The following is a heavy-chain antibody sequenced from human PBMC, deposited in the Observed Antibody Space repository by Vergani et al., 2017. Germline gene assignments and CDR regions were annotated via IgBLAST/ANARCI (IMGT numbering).Heavy chain of an antibody. CDR1: GYTFTGYY. V-gene: IGHV1-2*02. CDR2: INPNSGGT. Sequence: QVQLVQSGAEVKKPGASVKVSCKASGYTFTGYYMHWVRQAPGQGLEWMGWINPNSGGTNYAQKFQGRVTMTRDTSISTAYMELSRLRSEDTAVYYCARVRWVNLREAAHGMDVWGQGTTVTVSS. D-gene: IGHD6-6*01. CDR3: ARVRWVNLREAAHGMDV. J-gene: IGHJ6*02.